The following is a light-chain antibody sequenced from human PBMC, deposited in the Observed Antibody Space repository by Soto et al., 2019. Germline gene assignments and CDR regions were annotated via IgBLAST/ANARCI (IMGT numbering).Light chain of an antibody. CDR2: VGTGGIVG. V-gene: IGLV9-49*01. Sequence: QSVLTQPPSASASLGASVTLTCTLSSGYSNYNVDWYQQRPGKGPRFVMRVGTGGIVGSKGDGIPDRFSVLGSCLNRYLTIKNIQEEDESDYHCGADHGSGSNFVYVFGTGTKVTVL. J-gene: IGLJ1*01. CDR1: SGYSNYN. CDR3: GADHGSGSNFVYV.